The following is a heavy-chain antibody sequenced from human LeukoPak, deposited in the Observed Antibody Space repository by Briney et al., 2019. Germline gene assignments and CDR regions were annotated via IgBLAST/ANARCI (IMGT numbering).Heavy chain of an antibody. J-gene: IGHJ4*02. CDR3: AKDAGLYGDYVRFDY. D-gene: IGHD4-17*01. V-gene: IGHV3-9*01. CDR1: GFTFDDYA. Sequence: GGSLRLSCAASGFTFDDYAMHWVRQAPGKGLEWVSGISWNSGSIGYADSVKGRFTISRDNAKNSLYLQMNSLRAEDTALYYCAKDAGLYGDYVRFDYWGQGTLVTVSS. CDR2: ISWNSGSI.